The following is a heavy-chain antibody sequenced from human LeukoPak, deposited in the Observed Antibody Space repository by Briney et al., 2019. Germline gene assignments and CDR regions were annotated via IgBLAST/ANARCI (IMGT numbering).Heavy chain of an antibody. Sequence: GESLKISCEGSGYSFTSYWIGWVRQMPGKGLEWMGVIYPDDSDTRYSPSFQGQVTISADKSIGTAYLQWSSLKASDTAMYYCAIGGDSSTSCYRCFNYWGQGTLATVSS. D-gene: IGHD2-2*01. CDR2: IYPDDSDT. CDR1: GYSFTSYW. CDR3: AIGGDSSTSCYRCFNY. J-gene: IGHJ4*02. V-gene: IGHV5-51*01.